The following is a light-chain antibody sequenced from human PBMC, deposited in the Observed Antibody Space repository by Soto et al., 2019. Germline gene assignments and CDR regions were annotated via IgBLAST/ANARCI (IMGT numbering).Light chain of an antibody. V-gene: IGKV3-20*01. CDR3: QQSYSKSKR. CDR2: GAS. J-gene: IGKJ5*01. CDR1: QSVSSY. Sequence: EIDLTQYPGTLYASALYTATHSFRASQSVSSYLAWYQQKPGQAPRLLIYGASSRATGIPDRFSGSGSGTDFTLTISRLQPEDFATYYCQQSYSKSKRFGHGRRLDIK.